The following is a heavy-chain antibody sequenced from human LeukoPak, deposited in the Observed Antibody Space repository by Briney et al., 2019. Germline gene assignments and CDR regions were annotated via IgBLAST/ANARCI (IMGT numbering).Heavy chain of an antibody. D-gene: IGHD6-13*01. J-gene: IGHJ4*02. CDR3: AKGSGSFSSRGFDY. V-gene: IGHV3-23*01. CDR2: ISGGSSDST. Sequence: GGSLRLSCAASGFTFSSYAMNWVRQAPGKGLEWVSTISGGSSDSTCYADSVKGRFTISRDNSKNTLYLQMNTLRAEDTAVYYYAKGSGSFSSRGFDYWGQGTLVTVSS. CDR1: GFTFSSYA.